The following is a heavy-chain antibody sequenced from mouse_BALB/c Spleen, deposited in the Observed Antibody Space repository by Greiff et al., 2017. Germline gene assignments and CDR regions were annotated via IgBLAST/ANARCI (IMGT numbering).Heavy chain of an antibody. V-gene: IGHV6-6*02. Sequence: EVKLEESGGGLVQPGGSMKLSCVASGFTFSNYWMNWVRQSPEKGLEWVAEIRVKSNNYATHYAESVKGRFIISRDDSKSSVYLQMNNLRAEDTGIYYCTRGSPWFAYWGQGTLVTVSA. CDR2: IRVKSNNYAT. CDR1: GFTFSNYW. CDR3: TRGSPWFAY. J-gene: IGHJ3*01.